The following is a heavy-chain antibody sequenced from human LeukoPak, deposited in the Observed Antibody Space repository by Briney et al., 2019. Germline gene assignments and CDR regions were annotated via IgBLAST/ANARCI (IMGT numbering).Heavy chain of an antibody. D-gene: IGHD2-2*01. Sequence: GGSLRLSCAASGFTFSNSLMHWVRQVPGKGLVWVARIATDGSTTHYADSVKGRFTISRDNAKNSLYLQMNSLRAEDTAVYYCARYCSSTSCYPTAPSDYWGQGTLVTVSS. CDR3: ARYCSSTSCYPTAPSDY. J-gene: IGHJ4*02. V-gene: IGHV3-74*01. CDR2: IATDGSTT. CDR1: GFTFSNSL.